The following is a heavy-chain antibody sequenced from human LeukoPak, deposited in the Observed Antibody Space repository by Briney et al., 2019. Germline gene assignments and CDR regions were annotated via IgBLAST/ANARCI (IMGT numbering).Heavy chain of an antibody. V-gene: IGHV4-31*02. J-gene: IGHJ5*02. CDR2: IYYSGST. CDR1: GVIISSYA. D-gene: IGHD4-17*01. CDR3: ARGPYGGWFDP. Sequence: LRLSCAASGVIISSYAMSWVRQAPGKGLEWIGYIYYSGSTYYNPSLKSRVTISVDTSKNQFSLKLSSVTAADTAVYYCARGPYGGWFDPWGQGTLVTVSS.